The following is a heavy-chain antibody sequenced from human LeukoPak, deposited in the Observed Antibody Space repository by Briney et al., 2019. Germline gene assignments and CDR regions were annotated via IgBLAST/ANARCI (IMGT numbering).Heavy chain of an antibody. CDR1: GDSVSSKSAT. V-gene: IGHV6-1*01. CDR3: TRVSSPWSPRDAFDI. D-gene: IGHD1-26*01. Sequence: SQTLSLTCAISGDSVSSKSATWNWIRQSPSRGLEWLGRTYALSVKGRITINPDTSKNQFSLQLNSVTPEDTAVYYCTRVSSPWSPRDAFDIWGQGTMVTVSS. CDR2: T. J-gene: IGHJ3*02.